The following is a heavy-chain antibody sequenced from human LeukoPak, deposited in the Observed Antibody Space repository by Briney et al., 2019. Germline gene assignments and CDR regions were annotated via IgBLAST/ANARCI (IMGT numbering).Heavy chain of an antibody. Sequence: SETLSLTCTVSGGSMSPYHWGWIRQPPGKGLEWTGYIYYSGSTYYNPSLKSRVTISVDTSKNQFSLKLSSVTAADTAVYYCARGGNYALFDYWGQGTLVTVSS. J-gene: IGHJ4*02. CDR2: IYYSGST. D-gene: IGHD4-11*01. CDR3: ARGGNYALFDY. CDR1: GGSMSPYH. V-gene: IGHV4-59*12.